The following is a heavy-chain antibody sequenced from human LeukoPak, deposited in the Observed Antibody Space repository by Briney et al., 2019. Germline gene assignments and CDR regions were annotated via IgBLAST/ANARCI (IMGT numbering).Heavy chain of an antibody. Sequence: SVKVSCKASGGSFSNYSISWVRQAPGQGLEWMGGIIPIFGTANYAQKFQGRVTITTDESTSTAYMELSSLRSEDTAVYYCALLGNYYYASGSYPEPLWYYFDYWGQGTLVTVSS. D-gene: IGHD3-10*01. J-gene: IGHJ4*02. CDR2: IIPIFGTA. CDR1: GGSFSNYS. V-gene: IGHV1-69*05. CDR3: ALLGNYYYASGSYPEPLWYYFDY.